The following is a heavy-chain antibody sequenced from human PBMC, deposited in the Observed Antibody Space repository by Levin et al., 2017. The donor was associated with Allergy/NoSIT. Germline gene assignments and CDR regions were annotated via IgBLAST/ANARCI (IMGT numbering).Heavy chain of an antibody. Sequence: GGSLRLSCAVSGFTISEYAMAWVRQAPGKGLEWVSVITGGGFNTYYGDSVKGRFTVSRDDSKDPLSLDLNSLRAEDTAVYYCAKKQGGTSDISFDVWGQGTMVTVSS. CDR3: AKKQGGTSDISFDV. V-gene: IGHV3-23*01. CDR2: ITGGGFNT. D-gene: IGHD1-1*01. J-gene: IGHJ3*01. CDR1: GFTISEYA.